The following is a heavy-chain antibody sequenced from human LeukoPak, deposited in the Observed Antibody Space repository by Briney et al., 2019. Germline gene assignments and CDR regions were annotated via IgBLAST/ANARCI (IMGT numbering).Heavy chain of an antibody. CDR3: ARFMVRENQWLAYFDY. J-gene: IGHJ4*02. V-gene: IGHV5-51*01. CDR1: GYSFTSYW. CDR2: IYPGDSDT. D-gene: IGHD6-19*01. Sequence: GESLKISCKGFGYSFTSYWIGWVRQMPGKGLEWMGIIYPGDSDTRYSPSFQGQVTISADKSISTAYLQWSSLKASDTAMYYCARFMVRENQWLAYFDYWGQGTLVTVSS.